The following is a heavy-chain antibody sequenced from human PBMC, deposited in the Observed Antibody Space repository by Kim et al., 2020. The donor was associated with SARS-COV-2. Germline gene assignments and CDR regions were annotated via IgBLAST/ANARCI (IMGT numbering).Heavy chain of an antibody. CDR1: GYTFTGYY. Sequence: ASVKVSCKASGYTFTGYYMHWVRQAPGQGLEWMGRINPNSGGTNYAQKFQGRVTMTRDTSISTAYMELSRLRSDDTAVYYCARDREHLRGITIFGVAYYYYGMDVWGQGTTVTVSS. J-gene: IGHJ6*02. CDR2: INPNSGGT. V-gene: IGHV1-2*06. D-gene: IGHD3-3*01. CDR3: ARDREHLRGITIFGVAYYYYGMDV.